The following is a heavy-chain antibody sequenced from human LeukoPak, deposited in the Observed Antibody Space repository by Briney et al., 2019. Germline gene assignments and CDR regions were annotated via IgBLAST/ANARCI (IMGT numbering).Heavy chain of an antibody. CDR1: GFTFSSSP. J-gene: IGHJ3*02. CDR3: AAQGDSRGHLVLDGGFDI. D-gene: IGHD3-22*01. Sequence: GASVKVSCKASGFTFSSSPMQWMRQARGQRLEWIGWIAVSSGVKDYAQKFQERVTITMDTSTSTVYMQLSSLRSEDTAMYYCAAQGDSRGHLVLDGGFDIWGQGTMVTVSS. V-gene: IGHV1-58*02. CDR2: IAVSSGVK.